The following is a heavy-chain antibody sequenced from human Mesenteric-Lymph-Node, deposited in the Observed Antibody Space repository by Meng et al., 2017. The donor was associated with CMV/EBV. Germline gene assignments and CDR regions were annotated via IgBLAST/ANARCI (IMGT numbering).Heavy chain of an antibody. CDR1: GYTFIDYY. CDR2: INPKTGGR. D-gene: IGHD3-9*01. J-gene: IGHJ4*02. V-gene: IGHV1-2*06. CDR3: ARDRDTDWYSPFDY. Sequence: QVQQAQSGAEVKKPGASVRVSCKASGYTFIDYYINWVRQAPGQWLEWMGRINPKTGGRSYAQNFQGRVTMTRDTSINTAYMEVNRLNSDDTAMYYCARDRDTDWYSPFDYWGPGTLVTVSS.